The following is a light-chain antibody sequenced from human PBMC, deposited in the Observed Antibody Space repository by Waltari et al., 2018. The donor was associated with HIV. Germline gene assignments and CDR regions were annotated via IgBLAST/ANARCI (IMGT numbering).Light chain of an antibody. CDR1: KSNIGNNF. J-gene: IGLJ3*02. CDR3: ASWDDNLRHWV. V-gene: IGLV1-47*01. Sequence: QPKMTQAPSASKTPGQRITMSCSGSKSNIGNNFIYWYQPIPGAAPRLVMARNDRPPAGVPDLFSGTKSGPSAFLAITDLRLDDEATYVCASWDDNLRHWVFGGGTKLTVL. CDR2: RND.